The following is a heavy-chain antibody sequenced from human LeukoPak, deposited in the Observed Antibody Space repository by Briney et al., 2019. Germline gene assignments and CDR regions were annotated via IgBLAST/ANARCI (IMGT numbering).Heavy chain of an antibody. CDR1: GFTFSTYT. Sequence: GRSLRLSCEASGFTFSTYTLRWVRQAPGKGLDWVAVISSDGYNQYYADSVKGRFTISRGNFKDTLYLQMNSLRAEDTAVYYCARDSYGMDVWGQGTTVTVSS. J-gene: IGHJ6*02. V-gene: IGHV3-30-3*01. CDR2: ISSDGYNQ. CDR3: ARDSYGMDV.